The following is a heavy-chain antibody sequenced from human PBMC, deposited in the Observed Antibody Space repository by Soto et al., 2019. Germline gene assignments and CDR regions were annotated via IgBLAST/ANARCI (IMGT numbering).Heavy chain of an antibody. Sequence: VQLVESGGGLVQPGGSLRLSCAASGFNFSRYWMNWVRQAPGKGLEWVANSRPDTDDRFHADSVRGRFSISRDNAKKSLFLQMNNLRVEDTAVYYCAREDGTFAYWGQGTLVTVSS. J-gene: IGHJ4*02. CDR1: GFNFSRYW. V-gene: IGHV3-7*04. CDR2: SRPDTDDR. CDR3: AREDGTFAY. D-gene: IGHD1-26*01.